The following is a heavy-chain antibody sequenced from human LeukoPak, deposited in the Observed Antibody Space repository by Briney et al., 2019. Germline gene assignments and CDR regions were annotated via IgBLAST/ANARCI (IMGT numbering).Heavy chain of an antibody. V-gene: IGHV3-23*01. D-gene: IGHD6-6*01. CDR1: GFTFSSYA. CDR3: AKDAMPMATRPRLDWFGP. J-gene: IGHJ5*02. CDR2: ISTSGGAT. Sequence: GGSLRLSCAASGFTFSSYAMSWVRQAPGKGLEWVSAISTSGGATYYADSVKGRFTISRDNSKNMLYLQMNSLRAEDTAVYYCAKDAMPMATRPRLDWFGPWGQGTPVTVSS.